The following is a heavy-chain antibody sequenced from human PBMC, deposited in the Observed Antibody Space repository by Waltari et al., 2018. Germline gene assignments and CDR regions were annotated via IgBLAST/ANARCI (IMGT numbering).Heavy chain of an antibody. V-gene: IGHV3-23*03. CDR1: GFTFSSYA. CDR3: AKDRFSGELRDAFDI. CDR2: IYSGGST. D-gene: IGHD1-7*01. J-gene: IGHJ3*02. Sequence: EVQLLESAGGLVQPGGSLRLSCAASGFTFSSYAMSWVRQAPGKGLEWVSVIYSGGSTYYADSVKGRFTISRDNSKNTLYLQMNSLRAEDTAVYYCAKDRFSGELRDAFDIWGQGTMVTVSS.